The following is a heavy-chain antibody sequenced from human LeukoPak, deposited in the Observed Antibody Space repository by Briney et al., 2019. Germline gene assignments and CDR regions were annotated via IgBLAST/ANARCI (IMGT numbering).Heavy chain of an antibody. V-gene: IGHV3-48*01. J-gene: IGHJ4*02. CDR3: ASLLNKVQLAQDY. D-gene: IGHD5-18*01. CDR2: ISSSSSTI. Sequence: GGSLRLSCAASGFTFSSYSMNWVRQAPGKGLECVSYISSSSSTIYYADSVKGRFTISRDNAKNSLYLQMNSLRAEDTAVYYCASLLNKVQLAQDYWGQGTLVTVSS. CDR1: GFTFSSYS.